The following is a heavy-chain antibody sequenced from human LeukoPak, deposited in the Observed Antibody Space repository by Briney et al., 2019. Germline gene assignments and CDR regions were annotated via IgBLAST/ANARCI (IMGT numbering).Heavy chain of an antibody. D-gene: IGHD6-6*01. CDR1: RFTFSSYG. CDR3: ASLVKGDV. V-gene: IGHV3-30*02. Sequence: PGGSLRLSCAASRFTFSSYGMHWVRQAPGKGLEWVAFIRYDGSNKYYADSVKGRFTISRDNSKNTVYLQMKSLRAEDMAVYYCASLVKGDVWGQGTRVTVSS. CDR2: IRYDGSNK. J-gene: IGHJ6*02.